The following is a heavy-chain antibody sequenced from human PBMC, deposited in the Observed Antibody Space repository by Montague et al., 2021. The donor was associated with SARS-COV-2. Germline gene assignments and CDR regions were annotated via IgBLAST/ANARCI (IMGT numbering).Heavy chain of an antibody. Sequence: SETLSLTCTVSGGSISNYYWTWIRQPAGKGLEWIGRLCTGGSTTYNPSLKSRVTMSVDTSKNQFSLNVTSVTAADTAIYYCARESGYSSGWRYYYVMDVWGPGTMVTVS. CDR3: ARESGYSSGWRYYYVMDV. V-gene: IGHV4-4*07. D-gene: IGHD6-19*01. CDR1: GGSISNYY. CDR2: LCTGGST. J-gene: IGHJ6*02.